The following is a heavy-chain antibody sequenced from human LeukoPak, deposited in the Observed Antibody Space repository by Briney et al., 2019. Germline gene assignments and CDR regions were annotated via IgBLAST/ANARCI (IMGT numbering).Heavy chain of an antibody. CDR1: GFTLSSYW. Sequence: GGSLRLSCAASGFTLSSYWMSWVRQAPGKGLEWVANIKQDGSEKCYVDSVKGRFTISRDNAKNSLYLQMNSLRAEDTAVYYCARDPSPLWFGEPNYYFDYWGRGTLVTVSS. V-gene: IGHV3-7*01. CDR2: IKQDGSEK. J-gene: IGHJ4*02. D-gene: IGHD3-10*01. CDR3: ARDPSPLWFGEPNYYFDY.